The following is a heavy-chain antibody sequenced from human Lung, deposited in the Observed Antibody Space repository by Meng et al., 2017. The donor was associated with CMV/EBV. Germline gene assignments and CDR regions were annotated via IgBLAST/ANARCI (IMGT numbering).Heavy chain of an antibody. V-gene: IGHV1-2*02. CDR3: ARDRLRFLEWSYGMDV. D-gene: IGHD3-3*01. CDR1: GYTFTGYY. CDR2: INPNSGGT. J-gene: IGHJ6*02. Sequence: ASVKVSCKASGYTFTGYYMHWVRQAPGQGLEWMGWINPNSGGTNYAQKFQGRVTMTRDTSISTAYMGLSRLRADDTAVYCCARDRLRFLEWSYGMDVWGQGXTVTVSS.